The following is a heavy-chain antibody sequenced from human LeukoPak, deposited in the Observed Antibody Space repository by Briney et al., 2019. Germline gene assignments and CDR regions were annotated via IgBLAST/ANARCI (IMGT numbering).Heavy chain of an antibody. Sequence: SETLSLTCTVSGGSISSYYWSWLRQPPGKGLEYIGYTHYSGATNYNPSLKSRVTISLDTSGNQFSLKLSSVTTAATAVYYCASGYCGGACQLRGVDMWGQGTMVTVSS. CDR3: ASGYCGGACQLRGVDM. J-gene: IGHJ3*02. CDR2: THYSGAT. D-gene: IGHD2-21*02. V-gene: IGHV4-59*01. CDR1: GGSISSYY.